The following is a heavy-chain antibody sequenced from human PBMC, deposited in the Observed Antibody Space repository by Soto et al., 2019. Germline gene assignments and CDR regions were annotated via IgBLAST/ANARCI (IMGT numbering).Heavy chain of an antibody. CDR2: IYYSGST. J-gene: IGHJ3*02. CDR1: GVSISSSSYY. Sequence: SETLSLXCTVSGVSISSSSYYWGWIRQPPGKGLEWIGSIYYSGSTYYNPSLKSRVTISVDTSKNQFSLKLSSVTAADTAVYYCARGLSYDYIWGSYRFYAFDIWGQGTMVTVSS. V-gene: IGHV4-39*01. CDR3: ARGLSYDYIWGSYRFYAFDI. D-gene: IGHD3-16*02.